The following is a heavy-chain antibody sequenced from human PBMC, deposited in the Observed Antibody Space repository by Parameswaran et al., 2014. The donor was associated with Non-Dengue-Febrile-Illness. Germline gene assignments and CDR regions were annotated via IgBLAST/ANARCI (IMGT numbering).Heavy chain of an antibody. V-gene: IGHV4-30-4*01. Sequence: VRQAPGKGLEWIGYIYYSGSTYYNPSLKSRVTISVDTSKNQFSLKLSSVTAADTAVYYCARGRELAYYYMDVWGKGTTVTVSS. CDR2: IYYSGST. CDR3: ARGRELAYYYMDV. D-gene: IGHD1-26*01. J-gene: IGHJ6*03.